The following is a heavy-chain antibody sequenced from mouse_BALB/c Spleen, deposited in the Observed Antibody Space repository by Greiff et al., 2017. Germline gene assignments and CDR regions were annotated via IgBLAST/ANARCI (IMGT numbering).Heavy chain of an antibody. CDR3: ARRLYYDYDYYAIDY. V-gene: IGHV5-9-3*01. J-gene: IGHJ4*01. Sequence: EVQRVESGGGLVKPGGSLKLSCAASGFTFSSYAMSWVRQTPEKRLEWVATISSGGSYTYYPDSVKGRFTISRDNAKNTLYLQMSSLRSQDTAMYYCARRLYYDYDYYAIDYWGQGTSVTVSA. D-gene: IGHD2-4*01. CDR2: ISSGGSYT. CDR1: GFTFSSYA.